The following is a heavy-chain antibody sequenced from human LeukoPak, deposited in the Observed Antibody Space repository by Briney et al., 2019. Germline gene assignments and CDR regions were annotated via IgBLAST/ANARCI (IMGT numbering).Heavy chain of an antibody. CDR2: IYYSGST. D-gene: IGHD6-19*01. CDR3: ARDSSGWYQPFDY. CDR1: GGSISSYY. Sequence: SETLSLTCTVSGGSISSYYWSSIRQPPGKGLRSIWYIYYSGSTNYNPSLKSRVTISVDTSKNQFSLKLSSVTAADTAVYYCARDSSGWYQPFDYWGQGTLVTVSS. V-gene: IGHV4-59*01. J-gene: IGHJ4*02.